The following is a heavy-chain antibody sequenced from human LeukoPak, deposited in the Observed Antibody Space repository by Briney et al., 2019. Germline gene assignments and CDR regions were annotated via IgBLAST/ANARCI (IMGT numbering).Heavy chain of an antibody. CDR1: GFTFSSYA. Sequence: GGSLRLSCAASGFTFSSYAMSWVRQAPGKGLEWVSAISGSGGSTYYADSVKGRFTISRDNSKNTLYLQMNSLRAEDTAVYYCAKGRGYDYGDYVGTYYFDYWGQGTLVTVSS. CDR2: ISGSGGST. D-gene: IGHD4-17*01. J-gene: IGHJ4*02. V-gene: IGHV3-23*01. CDR3: AKGRGYDYGDYVGTYYFDY.